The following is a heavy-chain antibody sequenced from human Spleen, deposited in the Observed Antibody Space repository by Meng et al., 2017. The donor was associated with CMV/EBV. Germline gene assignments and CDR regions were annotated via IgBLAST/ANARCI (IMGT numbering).Heavy chain of an antibody. CDR1: GGSINSNNHY. J-gene: IGHJ6*02. CDR3: AGQPYYYYYGMDV. Sequence: SETLSLTCTVSGGSINSNNHYWGWIRQPPGRGLEWIGSIYYSGSTNYNPSLKSRVTISVDTSKNQFSLKLSSVTAADTAVYYCAGQPYYYYYGMDVWGQGTTVTVSS. V-gene: IGHV4-39*07. CDR2: IYYSGST.